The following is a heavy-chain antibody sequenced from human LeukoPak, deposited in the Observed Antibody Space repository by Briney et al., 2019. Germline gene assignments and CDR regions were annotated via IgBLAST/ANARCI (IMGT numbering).Heavy chain of an antibody. D-gene: IGHD6-19*01. Sequence: PGGSLRLSCSASGFTFSDYNMNWVRQPPGKGLEWVSYITSSSSTMYYADSVKGRFTISRDNAKNSLYLQMNSLRAEDTAVYYCARDGGVVAVAGTRGMDVWGQGTTVTVSS. CDR1: GFTFSDYN. CDR3: ARDGGVVAVAGTRGMDV. J-gene: IGHJ6*02. CDR2: ITSSSSTM. V-gene: IGHV3-48*01.